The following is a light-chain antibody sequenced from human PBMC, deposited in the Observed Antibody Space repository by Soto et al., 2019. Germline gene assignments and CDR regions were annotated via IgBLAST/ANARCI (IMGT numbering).Light chain of an antibody. CDR2: GAS. CDR1: QSISTH. Sequence: DIQMTQSPSSLSASVGDRVTITCRASQSISTHLHWYQQRPGEAPKLLISGASSLQSGVPSRFSGSGSGTEFTLTISSLQPDDFATYYCQQYNSYPRTFGQGTKVEIK. V-gene: IGKV1-39*01. J-gene: IGKJ1*01. CDR3: QQYNSYPRT.